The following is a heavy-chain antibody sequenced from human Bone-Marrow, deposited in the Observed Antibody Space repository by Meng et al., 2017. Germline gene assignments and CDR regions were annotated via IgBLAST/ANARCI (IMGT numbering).Heavy chain of an antibody. J-gene: IGHJ6*02. V-gene: IGHV6-1*01. CDR3: ARALIVATAWYYYYGMDV. Sequence: SETLSLTCAISGDSVSSNSAAWNWIRQSPSRGLEWLGRTYYRSKWYNDYAVSVKSRITINPDTSKNQFSLQLNSVTPEDTAVYYCARALIVATAWYYYYGMDVWGQGTTVTVS. CDR2: TYYRSKWYN. D-gene: IGHD5-12*01. CDR1: GDSVSSNSAA.